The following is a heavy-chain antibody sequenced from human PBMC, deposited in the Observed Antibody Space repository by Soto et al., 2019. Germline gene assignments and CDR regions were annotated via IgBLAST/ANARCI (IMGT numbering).Heavy chain of an antibody. J-gene: IGHJ6*02. CDR1: GFTFSSYS. Sequence: ESGGGLVQPGGSLRLSCAASGFTFSSYSMNWVRQAPGKGLEWVSYISSSSSTIYYADSVKGRFTISRDNAKNSLYLQMNSLRDEDTAVYYCAREEVGATGLAGGYGMDVWGQGTTVTVSS. CDR2: ISSSSSTI. D-gene: IGHD1-26*01. CDR3: AREEVGATGLAGGYGMDV. V-gene: IGHV3-48*02.